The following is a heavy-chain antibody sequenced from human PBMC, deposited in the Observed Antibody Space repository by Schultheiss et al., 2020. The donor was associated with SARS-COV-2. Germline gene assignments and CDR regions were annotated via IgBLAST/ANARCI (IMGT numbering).Heavy chain of an antibody. Sequence: GGSLRLSCAASGFTFSSYEMNWVRQAPGKGLEWVSYISSSGSTIYYADSVKGRFTISRDNAKNSLYLQMNSLRAEDTAVYYCARGSLPSLYDSSGLYYFDYWGQGTVVTVSS. CDR3: ARGSLPSLYDSSGLYYFDY. CDR2: ISSSGSTI. D-gene: IGHD3-22*01. CDR1: GFTFSSYE. V-gene: IGHV3-48*03. J-gene: IGHJ4*02.